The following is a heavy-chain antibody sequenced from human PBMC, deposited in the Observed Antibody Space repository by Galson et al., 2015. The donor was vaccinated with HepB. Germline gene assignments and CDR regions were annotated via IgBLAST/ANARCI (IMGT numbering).Heavy chain of an antibody. CDR2: IGTSSTYI. CDR3: ARDGDSSGWDFDY. CDR1: GFTFSSYN. V-gene: IGHV3-21*01. Sequence: LSCAATGFTFSSYNVNWVRQAPGKGLEWVSCIGTSSTYIYYADSVKGRFTISRDNAKNSLYLQMNSLRADDTAVYYCARDGDSSGWDFDYWGQGTLVTVSS. D-gene: IGHD6-19*01. J-gene: IGHJ4*02.